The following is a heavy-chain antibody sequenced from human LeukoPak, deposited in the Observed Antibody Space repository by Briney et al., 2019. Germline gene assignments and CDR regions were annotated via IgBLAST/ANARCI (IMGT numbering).Heavy chain of an antibody. J-gene: IGHJ3*02. Sequence: PSETLSLTCTLSGGSTSSYYWSWIRQPPGKGLEWIGYIYYSGSTNYNPSLKSRVTISVDTSKNQFSLKLSSVTAADTAVYYCARAPIDYDFWSGYLDIWGQGTMVTVSS. V-gene: IGHV4-59*01. CDR2: IYYSGST. CDR1: GGSTSSYY. CDR3: ARAPIDYDFWSGYLDI. D-gene: IGHD3-3*01.